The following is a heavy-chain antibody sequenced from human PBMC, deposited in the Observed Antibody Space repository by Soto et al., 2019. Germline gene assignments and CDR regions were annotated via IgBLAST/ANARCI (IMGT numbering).Heavy chain of an antibody. J-gene: IGHJ4*02. D-gene: IGHD3-3*01. V-gene: IGHV1-18*01. Sequence: ASVKVSCKASGYTFTSYGISWVRQAPGQGLEWMGWISAYNGNTNYAQKLQGRVTMTTDTSTSTAYMELRSLRSDDTAVYYCARDWRSFGPVGPSLHWGQGTLVTVSS. CDR2: ISAYNGNT. CDR3: ARDWRSFGPVGPSLH. CDR1: GYTFTSYG.